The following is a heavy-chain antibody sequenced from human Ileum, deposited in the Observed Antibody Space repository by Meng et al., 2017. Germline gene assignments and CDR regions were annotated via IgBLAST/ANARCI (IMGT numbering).Heavy chain of an antibody. V-gene: IGHV4-4*02. CDR1: CGSISRGTW. CDR2: FHPGSGA. CDR3: AKNGAYCLES. D-gene: IGHD2-21*01. Sequence: VQLQESGPGLVKPSGTLSLTCAVSCGSISRGTWWSWVRQPPGKGLQWIGEFHPGSGATYNPSLKARVTISVDTSMQQFSLQLTSVTAADTAVYYCAKNGAYCLESWGQGTLVTVSS. J-gene: IGHJ4*02.